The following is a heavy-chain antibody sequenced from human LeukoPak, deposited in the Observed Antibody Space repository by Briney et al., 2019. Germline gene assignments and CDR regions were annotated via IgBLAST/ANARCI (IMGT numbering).Heavy chain of an antibody. Sequence: GGSLRLSCAASGFYFSSYAMSWVRQAPGKGLEWVSGISGSGISTYYADSVKGRFTISRDNAKNSLYLQMNSLRVEDTAVYYCARAQTMVAYPFLYWGQGTLVTVSS. J-gene: IGHJ4*02. CDR3: ARAQTMVAYPFLY. V-gene: IGHV3-23*01. CDR1: GFYFSSYA. D-gene: IGHD4/OR15-4a*01. CDR2: ISGSGIST.